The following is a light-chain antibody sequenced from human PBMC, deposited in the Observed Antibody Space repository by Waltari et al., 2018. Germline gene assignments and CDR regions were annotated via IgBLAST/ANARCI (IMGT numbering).Light chain of an antibody. CDR3: GSYTSSAWV. J-gene: IGLJ3*02. CDR1: SSDVGGYDY. V-gene: IGLV2-14*03. Sequence: QSALTQPASVSGSPGQSITISCTGTSSDVGGYDYVSWYQQHPGNSPKLIIYDVINRPSGVSIRFSGSKAGNPASLTISGLQADDEADYYCGSYTSSAWVFGGGTRLTVL. CDR2: DVI.